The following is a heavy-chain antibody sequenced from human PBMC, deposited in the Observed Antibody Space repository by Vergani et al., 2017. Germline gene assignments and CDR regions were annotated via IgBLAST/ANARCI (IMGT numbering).Heavy chain of an antibody. CDR1: GFTFSSYA. Sequence: EVQLLESGGGFVQPGGSLRVSCVASGFTFSSYALTWVRQAAGKGLEWVSIIRGSGARKYYADSVKGRFTISRDNPKNTLYLQMNSLRVEYTAVYYCAKAFRSGYPAYNWFDPWGQGTLVTVSS. V-gene: IGHV3-23*01. J-gene: IGHJ5*02. CDR2: IRGSGARK. D-gene: IGHD3-3*01. CDR3: AKAFRSGYPAYNWFDP.